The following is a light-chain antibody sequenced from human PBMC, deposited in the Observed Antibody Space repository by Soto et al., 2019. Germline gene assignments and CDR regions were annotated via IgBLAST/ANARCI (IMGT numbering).Light chain of an antibody. J-gene: IGKJ4*01. CDR3: QQLRSYPST. Sequence: EIVLSQSPGTLSLSPGERATLSCRASQSVSSSYLAWYQQKPGQAPRLLIYGASSRATGIPDRFSGSGSGTDFTLTISGLQPEDFAAYYCQQLRSYPSTFGGGTKVDIK. CDR1: QSVSSSY. CDR2: GAS. V-gene: IGKV3-20*01.